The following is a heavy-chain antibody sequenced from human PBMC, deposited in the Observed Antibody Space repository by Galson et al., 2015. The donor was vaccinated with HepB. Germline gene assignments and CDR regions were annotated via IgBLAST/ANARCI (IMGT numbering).Heavy chain of an antibody. V-gene: IGHV4-39*01. Sequence: LSLTCTVSGGSISSSSYYWGWIRQPPGKGLEWIGSIYYSGSTYYNPSLKSRVTISVDTSKNQFSLKLSSVTAADTAVYYCARQLYCGGDCYYYFDYWGQGTLVTVSS. CDR2: IYYSGST. J-gene: IGHJ4*02. CDR1: GGSISSSSYY. CDR3: ARQLYCGGDCYYYFDY. D-gene: IGHD2-21*02.